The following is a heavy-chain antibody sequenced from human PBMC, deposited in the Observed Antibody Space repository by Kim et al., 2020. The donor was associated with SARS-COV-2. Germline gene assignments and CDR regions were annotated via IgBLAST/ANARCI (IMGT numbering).Heavy chain of an antibody. Sequence: GGSLRLSCAASGFTFGDYAMHWVRQAPGKGLEWVSGISWNSGSIGYADSVKGRFTISRDNAKNSLYLQMNSLRAEDTALYYCAKDISRQWLVSWEYYYYYYGMDVWGQGTTVTVSS. J-gene: IGHJ6*02. V-gene: IGHV3-9*01. CDR3: AKDISRQWLVSWEYYYYYYGMDV. CDR2: ISWNSGSI. D-gene: IGHD6-19*01. CDR1: GFTFGDYA.